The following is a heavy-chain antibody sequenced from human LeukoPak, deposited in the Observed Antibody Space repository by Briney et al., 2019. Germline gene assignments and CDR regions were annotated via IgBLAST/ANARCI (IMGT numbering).Heavy chain of an antibody. D-gene: IGHD3-22*01. CDR3: ARGYYDSSGYYFDC. V-gene: IGHV1-8*01. CDR1: GYTFTSYD. Sequence: GASVKVSCKASGYTFTSYDINWVRQATGQGLEWVGWMNPYSVNTVYAQKFQGRVTMTRNTSISTAYMDLSSLRSEDTAVYYCARGYYDSSGYYFDCWGQGTLVTVSS. J-gene: IGHJ4*02. CDR2: MNPYSVNT.